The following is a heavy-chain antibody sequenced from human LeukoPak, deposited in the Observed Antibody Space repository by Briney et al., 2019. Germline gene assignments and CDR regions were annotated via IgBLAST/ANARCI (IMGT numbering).Heavy chain of an antibody. V-gene: IGHV1-2*02. Sequence: ASVKVSCKASGYTFTDYYFHWVRQAHGQGVEWVGWINPKDGGTKYAQSFQGRVTMTRDTSITTVFMELTSLTSDDTAVYYCARDRGFILLDYWGQGTLVTVSS. CDR3: ARDRGFILLDY. D-gene: IGHD3-10*01. J-gene: IGHJ4*02. CDR1: GYTFTDYY. CDR2: INPKDGGT.